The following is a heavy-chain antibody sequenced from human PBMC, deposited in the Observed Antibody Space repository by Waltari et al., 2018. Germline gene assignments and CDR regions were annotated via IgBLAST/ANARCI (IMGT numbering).Heavy chain of an antibody. CDR3: AREDSGESFDY. Sequence: EVQLVESGGGLVNPGGSLRLSCAASGFTFSTYSMNWVRQAPGKGLEWVSSISSSSNYIYYANSVKGRFTISRDNAKNSLYLQMNSLRVEDTAVYYCAREDSGESFDYWGQGTLVTVSS. D-gene: IGHD7-27*01. V-gene: IGHV3-21*01. J-gene: IGHJ4*02. CDR2: ISSSSNYI. CDR1: GFTFSTYS.